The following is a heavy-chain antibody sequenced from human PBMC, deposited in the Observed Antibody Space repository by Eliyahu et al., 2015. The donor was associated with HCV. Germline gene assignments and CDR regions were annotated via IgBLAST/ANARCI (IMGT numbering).Heavy chain of an antibody. D-gene: IGHD6-13*01. CDR1: GXXLTELS. CDR2: FDPEDGET. Sequence: QVQLVQSGAEVKKPGAXVKVSXKVSGXXLTELSXHWVRQAPGKGLXWMGGFDPEDGETIYAQKFQGRVTMTEDTSTDTAYMELSSLRSEDTAVYYCATDRSIAAAGSYWYFDLWGRGTLVTVSS. CDR3: ATDRSIAAAGSYWYFDL. V-gene: IGHV1-24*01. J-gene: IGHJ2*01.